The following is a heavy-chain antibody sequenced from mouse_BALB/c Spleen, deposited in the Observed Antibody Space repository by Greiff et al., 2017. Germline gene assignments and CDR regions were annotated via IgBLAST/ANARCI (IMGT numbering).Heavy chain of an antibody. V-gene: IGHV5-6-3*01. D-gene: IGHD1-2*01. CDR1: GFTFSSYG. CDR2: INSNGGST. J-gene: IGHJ3*01. Sequence: EVQGVESGGGLVQPGGSLKLSCAASGFTFSSYGMSWVRQTPDKRLELVATINSNGGSTYYPDSVKGRFTISRDNAKNTLYLQMSSLKSEDTAMYYCASGLLRLAWFAYWGQGTLVTVSA. CDR3: ASGLLRLAWFAY.